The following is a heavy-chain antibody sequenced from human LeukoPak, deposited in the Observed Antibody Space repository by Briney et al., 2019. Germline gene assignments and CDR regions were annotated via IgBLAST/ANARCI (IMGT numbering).Heavy chain of an antibody. V-gene: IGHV4-31*03. CDR1: GGSISRGDYY. Sequence: SQTLSLTCTVSGGSISRGDYYWSWIPQHPGKGLEWNVYIYYSGRPYYNPSLTSRVTISVDTSKNQFSLKLSSVTAADTAVYYCARLGSSISYYYYYGMDVWGQGTTVTVSS. D-gene: IGHD6-19*01. J-gene: IGHJ6*02. CDR2: IYYSGRP. CDR3: ARLGSSISYYYYYGMDV.